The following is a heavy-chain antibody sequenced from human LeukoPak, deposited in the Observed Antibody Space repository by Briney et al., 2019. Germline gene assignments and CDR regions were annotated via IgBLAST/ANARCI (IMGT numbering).Heavy chain of an antibody. J-gene: IGHJ4*02. CDR3: AKGSMITMIVVVIPDSYFDY. CDR2: ISGSGGST. V-gene: IGHV3-23*01. CDR1: GFTFSSYA. D-gene: IGHD3-22*01. Sequence: GGSLRLSCAASGFTFSSYAMSWVRQAPGKGLEWVSAISGSGGSTYYADSVKGRFTISRDNSKNTLYLQMNSLRAEDTAVYYCAKGSMITMIVVVIPDSYFDYWGQGTLVTVSS.